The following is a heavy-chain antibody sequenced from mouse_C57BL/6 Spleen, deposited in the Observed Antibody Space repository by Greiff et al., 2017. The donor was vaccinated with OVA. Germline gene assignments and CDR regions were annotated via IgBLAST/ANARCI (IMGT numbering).Heavy chain of an antibody. V-gene: IGHV1-82*01. J-gene: IGHJ1*03. CDR2: IYPGDGDT. CDR3: AREGDYDWYFDV. D-gene: IGHD2-4*01. Sequence: VQLQQSGPELVKPGASVKISCKASGYAFSSSWMNWVKQRPGKGLEWIGRIYPGDGDTNYNGKFKGKATLTADKSSSPAYMQLSSLTSEDSAVYFCAREGDYDWYFDVWGTGTTVTVSS. CDR1: GYAFSSSW.